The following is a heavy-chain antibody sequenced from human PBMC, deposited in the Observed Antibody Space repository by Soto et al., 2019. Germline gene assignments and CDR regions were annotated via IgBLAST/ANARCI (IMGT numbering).Heavy chain of an antibody. CDR3: AGVVFEPTGYYDSSGYYATDY. D-gene: IGHD3-22*01. V-gene: IGHV4-4*02. J-gene: IGHJ4*02. CDR1: GGSISSSNW. CDR2: IYHSGST. Sequence: SETLSLTCAVSGGSISSSNWWSWVRQPPGKGLEWIGEIYHSGSTNYNPSLKSRVTISVDKSKNQFSLKLSSVTAADTAVYYCAGVVFEPTGYYDSSGYYATDYWGQGTLVTVS.